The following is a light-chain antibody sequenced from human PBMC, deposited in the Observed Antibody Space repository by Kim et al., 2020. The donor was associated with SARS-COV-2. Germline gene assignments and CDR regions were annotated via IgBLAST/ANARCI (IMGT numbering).Light chain of an antibody. V-gene: IGKV3-15*01. CDR2: GAS. Sequence: EIVMTQSPATLSVSPGERATLSCRASHSVSSNLAWYQQKPGQAPRLLIYGASTRATGIPARFSGSGSGTEFTLTISSLQSEDFAVYYCQQYNNWPPLTLGGGTRVEI. CDR1: HSVSSN. J-gene: IGKJ4*01. CDR3: QQYNNWPPLT.